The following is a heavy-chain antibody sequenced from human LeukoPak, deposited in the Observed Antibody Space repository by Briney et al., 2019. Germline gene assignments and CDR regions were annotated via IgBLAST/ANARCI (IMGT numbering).Heavy chain of an antibody. CDR2: ISAYNGNT. CDR3: ARVGDYYYHLDV. V-gene: IGHV1-18*01. CDR1: GYTFTSYG. Sequence: ASVKVSCKASGYTFTSYGIGWVRQAPGQGLEWMGWISAYNGNTNYAQKLQGRVTMTTDTSTGTAYMNLRSLRSDDSAVYYCARVGDYYYHLDVWGKGTTVTISS. J-gene: IGHJ6*03.